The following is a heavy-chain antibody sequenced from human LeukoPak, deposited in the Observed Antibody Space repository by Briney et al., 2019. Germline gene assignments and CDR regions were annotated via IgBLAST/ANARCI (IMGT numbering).Heavy chain of an antibody. D-gene: IGHD2-21*01. CDR1: GGSTSSSGYY. CDR2: LWYSGST. CDR3: ARHRIDDNTCGQVYY. J-gene: IGHJ4*01. Sequence: PSETLSLTCTVSGGSTSSSGYYWGWIRQPPGTGLEWIGSLWYSGSTYYNGSLKSRVTISVDTSKNQFSLKLNSVTAADTAVYYCARHRIDDNTCGQVYYCGQTTLVAASS. V-gene: IGHV4-39*01.